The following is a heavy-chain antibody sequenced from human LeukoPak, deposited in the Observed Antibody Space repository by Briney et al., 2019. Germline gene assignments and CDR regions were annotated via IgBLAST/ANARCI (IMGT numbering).Heavy chain of an antibody. J-gene: IGHJ5*02. V-gene: IGHV4-31*03. Sequence: PSQTLSLTCTVSGGSVSSDNYYWNWIRQHPGKGLEWIGYIYYSGSTYYNPSLKSRVTISVDTSKNQFSPKLSSVTAADTAVYYCARTSFGVVIFFDPWGQGTLVTVSS. CDR2: IYYSGST. CDR3: ARTSFGVVIFFDP. CDR1: GGSVSSDNYY. D-gene: IGHD3-3*01.